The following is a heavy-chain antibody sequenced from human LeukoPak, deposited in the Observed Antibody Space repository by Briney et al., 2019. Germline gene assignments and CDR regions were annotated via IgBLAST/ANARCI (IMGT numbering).Heavy chain of an antibody. CDR3: AEDLDAFDI. J-gene: IGHJ3*02. CDR1: GGSISSYY. CDR2: IYYSGST. V-gene: IGHV4-59*04. D-gene: IGHD2-15*01. Sequence: SETLSLTCTVSGGSISSYYWSWIRQPPGKGLEWIGSIYYSGSTYYNPSLKSRVTISVDTSKNQFSLKLSSVTAADTAVYYCAEDLDAFDIWGQGTMVTVSS.